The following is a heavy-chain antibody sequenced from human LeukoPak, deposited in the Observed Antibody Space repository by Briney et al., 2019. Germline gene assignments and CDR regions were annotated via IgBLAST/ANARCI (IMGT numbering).Heavy chain of an antibody. D-gene: IGHD6-13*01. V-gene: IGHV3-21*01. CDR2: ISSSSSYI. CDR3: ARTRYGSSWYDYYYYMDV. Sequence: MAGGSLRLSCAASGFTFGSYSMNWVRKAPGKGLEWVSSISSSSSYIYYADSVKGRFTISRDNAKNSLYLQMNSLRAEDTAVYYCARTRYGSSWYDYYYYMDVWGKGTTVTVSS. CDR1: GFTFGSYS. J-gene: IGHJ6*03.